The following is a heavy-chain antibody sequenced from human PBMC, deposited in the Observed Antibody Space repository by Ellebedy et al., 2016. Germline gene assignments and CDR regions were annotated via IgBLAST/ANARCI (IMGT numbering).Heavy chain of an antibody. Sequence: GGSLRLXCAASGFTFSSYWMSWVRQAPGKGLEWVANIKQDGSEKYYVDSVKGRFTISRDNAKNSLFLHMNSLRAEDTAVYYCARDFSSGWSFDYWGQGTLVTVSS. J-gene: IGHJ4*02. CDR3: ARDFSSGWSFDY. D-gene: IGHD6-19*01. V-gene: IGHV3-7*01. CDR1: GFTFSSYW. CDR2: IKQDGSEK.